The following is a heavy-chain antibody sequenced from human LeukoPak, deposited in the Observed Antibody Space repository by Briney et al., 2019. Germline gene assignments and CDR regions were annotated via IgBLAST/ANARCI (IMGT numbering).Heavy chain of an antibody. Sequence: SEILSLTCTVSGASISSSIYYWGWIRQPPGKGLEWIGSIYYSGSTYYNPSLKSRVTISVDTSKNQFSLKLSSVTAADTAVYYCARQERYCSNGVCLKHFDYWGQGTLVTVSS. D-gene: IGHD2-8*01. V-gene: IGHV4-39*01. J-gene: IGHJ4*02. CDR1: GASISSSIYY. CDR2: IYYSGST. CDR3: ARQERYCSNGVCLKHFDY.